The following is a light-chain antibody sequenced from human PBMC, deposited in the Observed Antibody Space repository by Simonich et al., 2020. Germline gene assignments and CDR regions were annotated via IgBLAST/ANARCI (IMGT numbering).Light chain of an antibody. V-gene: IGKV1-33*01. CDR1: QDISNS. CDR3: QQYDNLLIT. CDR2: DAS. J-gene: IGKJ5*01. Sequence: DIQMTQSPSSLSASVGDRVTITCQASQDISNSLNWYQQKPGKAPKLLIYDASNLETGVPSRFSGSGSGTDFTFTISSLQPEDIVTYYCQQYDNLLITFGQGTRLEIK.